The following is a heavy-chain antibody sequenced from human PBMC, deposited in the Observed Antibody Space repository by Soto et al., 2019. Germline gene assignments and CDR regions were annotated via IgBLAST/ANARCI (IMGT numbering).Heavy chain of an antibody. CDR1: GTSVPNSSYS. V-gene: IGHV4-39*01. Sequence: PSEPLSLTFTVPGTSVPNSSYSWGSIRPSPGKGMEWIGSVYSRGRSYSKSSVKSRVTISVDTSKNRFSLSLNSVTASDTAVYFCVSQRTTVPTQAYFDYWGPGALVTVS. J-gene: IGHJ4*02. D-gene: IGHD4-17*01. CDR3: VSQRTTVPTQAYFDY. CDR2: VYSRGRS.